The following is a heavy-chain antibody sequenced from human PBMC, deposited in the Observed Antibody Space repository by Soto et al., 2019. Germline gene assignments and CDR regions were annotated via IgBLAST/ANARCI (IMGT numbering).Heavy chain of an antibody. CDR2: ISGSGGST. CDR3: AKVLWTHPIYYFDY. V-gene: IGHV3-23*01. CDR1: GFTFSRYA. Sequence: GGSLRLSCAASGFTFSRYAMSWGLQAPGKGLEWVSAISGSGGSTYYADSVKGRFTISRDNSKNTLYLQMNSLRAEDTAVYYCAKVLWTHPIYYFDYWGQGTLVTVSS. D-gene: IGHD3-9*01. J-gene: IGHJ4*02.